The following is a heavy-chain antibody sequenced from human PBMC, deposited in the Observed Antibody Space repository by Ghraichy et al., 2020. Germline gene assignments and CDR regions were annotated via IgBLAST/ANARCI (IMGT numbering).Heavy chain of an antibody. CDR1: GFTFSGYS. J-gene: IGHJ6*02. CDR3: ARVVVTGPFGMDV. V-gene: IGHV3-21*01. CDR2: ISSSSIYI. Sequence: SLRLSCAASGFTFSGYSLTWVRQAPGKGLEWVSAISSSSIYIYYEDSVKGRFTVSRDNAKNSLYLQMNSLRAEDTAVYYCARVVVTGPFGMDVWGQGTTVTVSS. D-gene: IGHD2-21*02.